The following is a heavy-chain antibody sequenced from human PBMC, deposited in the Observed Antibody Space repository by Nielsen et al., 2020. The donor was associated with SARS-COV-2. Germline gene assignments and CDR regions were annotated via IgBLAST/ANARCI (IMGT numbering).Heavy chain of an antibody. CDR2: IYYSGST. CDR3: ARGHGDYVWELFDY. D-gene: IGHD4-17*01. CDR1: GGSISSSNW. Sequence: SETLSLTCAVSGGSISSSNWWSWVRQPPGKGLEWIGYIYYSGSTYYNPSLKSRVTISVDTSKNQFSLKLSSVTAADTAVYYCARGHGDYVWELFDYWGQGTLVTVSS. J-gene: IGHJ4*02. V-gene: IGHV4-4*02.